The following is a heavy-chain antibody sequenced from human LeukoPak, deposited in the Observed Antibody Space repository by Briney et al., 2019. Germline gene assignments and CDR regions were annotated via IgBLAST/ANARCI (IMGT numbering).Heavy chain of an antibody. Sequence: SGGSLRLSCAASGFTFSNYAMNWVRQAPGKGLEWVSGLSGSSGSTYYADSVKGRFTISRDNSENTVYLQMNSLRAEDTATYYCAKAYYDYWSGYCFDYWGQGTLVTVSS. CDR3: AKAYYDYWSGYCFDY. V-gene: IGHV3-23*01. D-gene: IGHD3-3*01. CDR1: GFTFSNYA. CDR2: LSGSSGST. J-gene: IGHJ4*02.